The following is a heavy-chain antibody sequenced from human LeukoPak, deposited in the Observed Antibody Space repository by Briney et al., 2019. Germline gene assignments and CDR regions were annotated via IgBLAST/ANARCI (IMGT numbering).Heavy chain of an antibody. Sequence: GGSLRLSCAASGFIFSSYSMNWVRQAPGKGLEWVSYISSSSSTIYYADSVKGRFTISRDNAKNSLYLQMNSLRADDTAVYYCARDGWELLLLGPDDAFDIWGQGTMVTVSS. CDR1: GFIFSSYS. J-gene: IGHJ3*02. V-gene: IGHV3-48*01. CDR2: ISSSSSTI. D-gene: IGHD1-26*01. CDR3: ARDGWELLLLGPDDAFDI.